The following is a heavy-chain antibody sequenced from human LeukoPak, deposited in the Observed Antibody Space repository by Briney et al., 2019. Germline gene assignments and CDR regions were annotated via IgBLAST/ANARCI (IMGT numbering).Heavy chain of an antibody. CDR3: ARTSLLLRIFDY. D-gene: IGHD3-22*01. Sequence: PSETLSLTCTVSGGSISSSSYYWGWIRQPPGKGLEWIGSIYYSGSTYYNPSLKSRVTISVDTSKNQFSLKLSSVTAADTAVYYCARTSLLLRIFDYWGQGTLVTVSS. V-gene: IGHV4-39*01. CDR1: GGSISSSSYY. J-gene: IGHJ4*02. CDR2: IYYSGST.